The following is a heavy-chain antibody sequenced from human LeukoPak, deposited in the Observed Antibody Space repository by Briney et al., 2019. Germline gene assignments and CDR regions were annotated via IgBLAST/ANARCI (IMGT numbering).Heavy chain of an antibody. CDR2: IYYSGST. CDR1: GGSISSHY. D-gene: IGHD2-21*01. Sequence: SETLSLTCIVSGGSISSHYWSWIRQPPGKGLECIGNIYYSGSTNYNPSLKSRVTISVDTSKNQFSLKLSPVTAADTAVYYCARHVVDYNAFDIWGQGTMVTVSS. V-gene: IGHV4-59*08. CDR3: ARHVVDYNAFDI. J-gene: IGHJ3*02.